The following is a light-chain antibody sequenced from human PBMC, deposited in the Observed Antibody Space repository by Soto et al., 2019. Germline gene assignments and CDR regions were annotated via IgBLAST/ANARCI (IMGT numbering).Light chain of an antibody. CDR3: QQYNNWPPWT. Sequence: EIVMTQSPATLSVSPGERVTLSCRASQSLSSNLAWYQQKPGQAPRLLIYGASTRATGIPARFSGSGSGTEFTLTISSLQSEDFAAYYCQQYNNWPPWTFGQGTKVEMK. V-gene: IGKV3-15*01. CDR2: GAS. J-gene: IGKJ1*01. CDR1: QSLSSN.